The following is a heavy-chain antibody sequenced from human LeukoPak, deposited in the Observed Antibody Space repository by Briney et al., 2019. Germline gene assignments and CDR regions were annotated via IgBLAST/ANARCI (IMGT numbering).Heavy chain of an antibody. Sequence: PGGPLRLSCVGSGFTLSGYSMNWVRQSPEMGLEWVTSISSDSSSIYYGDSLKGRFTVSRDNPKNSLYLQMTGLKDDDTAIYYCTTLSAHWFDPWGRGTLVTVSS. CDR1: GFTLSGYS. D-gene: IGHD2/OR15-2a*01. CDR2: ISSDSSSI. CDR3: TTLSAHWFDP. V-gene: IGHV3-21*01. J-gene: IGHJ5*02.